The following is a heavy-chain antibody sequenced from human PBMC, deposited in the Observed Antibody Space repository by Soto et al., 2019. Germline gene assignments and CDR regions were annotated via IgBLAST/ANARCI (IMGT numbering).Heavy chain of an antibody. CDR1: GDSMNNNNW. J-gene: IGHJ5*01. Sequence: QVQLQESGPGLVKPSGTLSLTCAVSGDSMNNNNWWSWVRQSPRKGLEWIAEIYHSGATNYNPSLQRRVTISIDKSEKQFSVKRNSVTAADTAVYYCARAGLGLAFDSWGQGALVTVSS. CDR3: ARAGLGLAFDS. V-gene: IGHV4-4*02. D-gene: IGHD6-19*01. CDR2: IYHSGAT.